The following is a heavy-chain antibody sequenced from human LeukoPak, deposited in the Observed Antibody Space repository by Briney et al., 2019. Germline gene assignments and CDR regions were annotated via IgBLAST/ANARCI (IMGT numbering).Heavy chain of an antibody. Sequence: GRSLRLSCVVSGFTFSSYAMHWVRQAPGKGLEWVAVISYDGSNKYYADSVKGRFTISRDNSKNTLYLQMNSLRAEDTAVYYCARARSGWYLGQFDYWGQGTLVNVSS. CDR1: GFTFSSYA. D-gene: IGHD6-19*01. CDR3: ARARSGWYLGQFDY. CDR2: ISYDGSNK. V-gene: IGHV3-30*04. J-gene: IGHJ4*02.